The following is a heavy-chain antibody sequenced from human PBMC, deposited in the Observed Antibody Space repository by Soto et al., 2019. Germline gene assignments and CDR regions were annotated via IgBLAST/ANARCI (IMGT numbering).Heavy chain of an antibody. CDR2: IYYTGGT. D-gene: IGHD6-13*01. CDR1: GVNIRGYY. J-gene: IGHJ4*02. Sequence: SEPQALRCNVSGVNIRGYYGNWIRQPPGKTLEWIGSIYYTGGTNYNPSLKSRVTISVDTSKNHFSLKFNSLTAADTAVYYCASGTLSTIAAPDSWGQGTLVTASS. CDR3: ASGTLSTIAAPDS. V-gene: IGHV4-59*01.